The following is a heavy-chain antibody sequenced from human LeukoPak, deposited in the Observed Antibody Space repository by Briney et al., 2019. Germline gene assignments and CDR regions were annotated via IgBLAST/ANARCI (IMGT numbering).Heavy chain of an antibody. V-gene: IGHV3-7*01. D-gene: IGHD3-22*01. CDR3: ARGPHYDSSGYRIFDY. CDR1: GFTFSSYR. CDR2: IKQDGSEK. Sequence: PGGSLRLSCAASGFTFSSYRMSWVRQAPGKGLEWVANIKQDGSEKYYVDSVKGRFTISRDNAKNSLYLQMNSLRAEDTAVYYCARGPHYDSSGYRIFDYWGQGTLVTVSS. J-gene: IGHJ4*02.